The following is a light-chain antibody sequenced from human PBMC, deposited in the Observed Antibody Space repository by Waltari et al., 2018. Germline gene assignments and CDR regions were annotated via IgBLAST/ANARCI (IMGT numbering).Light chain of an antibody. CDR3: QQYNNWPRT. J-gene: IGKJ1*01. V-gene: IGKV3-15*01. Sequence: EKVMTQSPATLSVSPGERATLSCRASQSISTNFAWYQQKPGQAPRLLIYGASTRATGIPARFSGSGSGTEFTLSISSLQSEDFAIYYCQQYNNWPRTFGQGTKVEIK. CDR2: GAS. CDR1: QSISTN.